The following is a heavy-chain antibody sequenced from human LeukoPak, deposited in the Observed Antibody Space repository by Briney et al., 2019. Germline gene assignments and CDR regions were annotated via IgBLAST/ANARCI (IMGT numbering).Heavy chain of an antibody. V-gene: IGHV4-39*07. D-gene: IGHD2-8*02. CDR1: GGSISSSSYY. Sequence: SETLSLTCTVSGGSISSSSYYWSWIRQPPGKGLEWIGEINHSGSTNYNPSLKSRVTISVDTSKNQFSLKLSSVTAADTAVYYCARGLWEDIVLVVYAIKAWRAFDIWGQGTMVTVSS. J-gene: IGHJ3*02. CDR3: ARGLWEDIVLVVYAIKAWRAFDI. CDR2: INHSGST.